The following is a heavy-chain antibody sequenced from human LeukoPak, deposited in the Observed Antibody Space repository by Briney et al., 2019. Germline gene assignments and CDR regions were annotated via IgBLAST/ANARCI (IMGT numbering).Heavy chain of an antibody. V-gene: IGHV4-31*11. CDR2: IYYSGST. CDR3: ARESTYYDFWSGP. Sequence: SETLSLTCAVSGGSINSGGYYWTWIRQSPGKGLEWIGYIYYSGSTHYNPSLESRVTISVDTSKNQFSLKLSSVTAADTAVYYCARESTYYDFWSGPWGQGTLVTVSS. J-gene: IGHJ5*02. CDR1: GGSINSGGYY. D-gene: IGHD3-3*01.